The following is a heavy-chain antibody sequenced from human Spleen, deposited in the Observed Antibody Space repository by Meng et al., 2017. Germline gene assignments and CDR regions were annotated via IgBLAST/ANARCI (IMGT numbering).Heavy chain of an antibody. CDR1: GYTFTTYF. V-gene: IGHV1-46*01. Sequence: QMQLVQSGAEVKKTGSSVKVSCKASGYTFTTYFLHWVRQAPGQGLEWVGTINPDGVSTNYALNLQGRVSMTRDTSTSTVYMELSSLRSEDTAVYYCAREKSPGHFDYWGQGTLVTVSS. CDR2: INPDGVST. J-gene: IGHJ4*02. CDR3: AREKSPGHFDY.